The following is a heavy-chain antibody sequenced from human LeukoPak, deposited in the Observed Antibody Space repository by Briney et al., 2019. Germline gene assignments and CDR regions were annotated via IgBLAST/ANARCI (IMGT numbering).Heavy chain of an antibody. V-gene: IGHV3-66*01. CDR2: IYSGGST. D-gene: IGHD3-10*01. CDR3: TKEGLGSGTFSAWFDL. CDR1: GFTVSSNY. J-gene: IGHJ5*02. Sequence: GGSLRLSCAASGFTVSSNYMSWVRQAPGKGLEWVSVIYSGGSTYYADSVKGRFTISRDNSKNTLYLQMNSLRAEDTAVYYCTKEGLGSGTFSAWFDLWGQGTLVTVSS.